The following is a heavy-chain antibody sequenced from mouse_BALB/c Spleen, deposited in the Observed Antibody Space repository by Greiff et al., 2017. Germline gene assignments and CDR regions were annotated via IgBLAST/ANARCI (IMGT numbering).Heavy chain of an antibody. D-gene: IGHD4-1*01. J-gene: IGHJ2*01. V-gene: IGHV5-17*02. CDR1: GFTFSSFG. CDR2: ISSGSSTI. Sequence: EVQLVESGGGLVQPGGSRKLSCAASGFTFSSFGMHWVRQAPEKGLEWVAYISSGSSTIYYADTVKGRFTISRDNPKNTLFLQMTSLRSEDTAMYYCANSGTGYFDYWGQGTTLTVSS. CDR3: ANSGTGYFDY.